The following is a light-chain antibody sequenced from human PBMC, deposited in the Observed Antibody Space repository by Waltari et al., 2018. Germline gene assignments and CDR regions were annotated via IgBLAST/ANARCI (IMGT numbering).Light chain of an antibody. CDR3: QQHYTTPFT. Sequence: DIVMTQSPDSLAVSLGERATINCKSSQSVLYSPDNKNYLAWYQQKPGKPPKLLFYWASTRESGVPDRFSGSGSGTDFTLTISSLQAEDVAVYYCQQHYTTPFTFGPGTTVDIK. CDR2: WAS. V-gene: IGKV4-1*01. J-gene: IGKJ3*01. CDR1: QSVLYSPDNKNY.